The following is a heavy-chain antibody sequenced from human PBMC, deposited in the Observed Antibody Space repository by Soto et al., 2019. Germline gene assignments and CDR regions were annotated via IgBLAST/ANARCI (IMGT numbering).Heavy chain of an antibody. CDR1: GFKFSDYW. Sequence: GGSLRLSCAASGFKFSDYWMSWVRQAPGKGLEWVGNIKHDTSEAHYADSVKGRFTITRDNIKNFLFLQMNGLRSDDTASYYCARDGLLFSGPYRPSRFDYWGLGTLVTVSS. CDR2: IKHDTSEA. J-gene: IGHJ4*02. D-gene: IGHD3-16*02. CDR3: ARDGLLFSGPYRPSRFDY. V-gene: IGHV3-7*03.